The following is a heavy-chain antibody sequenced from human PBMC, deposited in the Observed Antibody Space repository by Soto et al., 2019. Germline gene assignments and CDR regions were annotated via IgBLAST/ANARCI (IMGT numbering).Heavy chain of an antibody. J-gene: IGHJ6*02. CDR3: ARGALGGVGWDV. CDR2: IYYSGNT. V-gene: IGHV4-59*01. CDR1: GGSISSYY. D-gene: IGHD2-8*01. Sequence: QVQLQESGPGLVKPSETLSLTCTVSGGSISSYYWSWIRQPPGKGLEWIGYIYYSGNTNYNPSLESRVTISVDTSNNQFSLKLSSVTAADTAVYYCARGALGGVGWDVWGQGTTVIVSS.